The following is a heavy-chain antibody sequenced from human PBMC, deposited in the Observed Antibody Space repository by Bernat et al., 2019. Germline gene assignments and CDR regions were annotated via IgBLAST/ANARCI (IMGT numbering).Heavy chain of an antibody. CDR3: AKGIAARDAFDI. D-gene: IGHD6-6*01. CDR1: GFTFSSYA. J-gene: IGHJ3*02. V-gene: IGHV3-23*04. CDR2: IVGSGSST. Sequence: EVKLVESGGGLVQPGGSLRLSCAASGFTFSSYAMTWVRQAPGKGPEWVSGIVGSGSSTNYADSVKGRFTVSRDNSRDTLYLQMNSLRVEDTAVYYCAKGIAARDAFDIWGQGTMVTVSS.